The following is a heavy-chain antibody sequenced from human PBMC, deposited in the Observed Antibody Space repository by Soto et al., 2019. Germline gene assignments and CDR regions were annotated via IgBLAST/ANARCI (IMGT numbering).Heavy chain of an antibody. CDR3: ARLYKLPEYYFDY. D-gene: IGHD2-2*01. V-gene: IGHV4-30-4*01. CDR1: GGSISSGDYY. J-gene: IGHJ4*02. Sequence: SETLSLTCTVSGGSISSGDYYWSWIRRPPGKGLEWIGYIYYSGSTYYNPSLKSRVTISVDTSKNQFSLKLSSVTAADTAVYYCARLYKLPEYYFDYWGQGTLVTVSS. CDR2: IYYSGST.